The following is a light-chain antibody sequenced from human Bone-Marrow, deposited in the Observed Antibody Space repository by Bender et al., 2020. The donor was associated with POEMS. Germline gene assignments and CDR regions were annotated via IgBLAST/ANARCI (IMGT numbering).Light chain of an antibody. J-gene: IGLJ3*02. CDR2: EVS. CDR1: SSNVGTYNL. V-gene: IGLV2-14*02. CDR3: SAYSGSSTRVL. Sequence: QSALTQPASVSGSPGQSITISCTGTSSNVGTYNLVSWYQQHPGKAPTLIIYEVSERPSGVSPRFSGSKSGNTASLTISGLQAEDEADYYCSAYSGSSTRVLFGGGTKVTVL.